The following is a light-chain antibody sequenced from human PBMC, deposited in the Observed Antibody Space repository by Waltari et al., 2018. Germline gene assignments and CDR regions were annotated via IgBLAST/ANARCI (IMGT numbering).Light chain of an antibody. CDR1: QSVSSY. V-gene: IGKV3-11*01. Sequence: EIVLTQSPATLSLSPGERATLSCRASQSVSSYLAWYQQMPGQAPSLLIHSASNRATGIPARFSGSGSGTDFTLTISSLEPEDFAVYYCQQRSNWPRTFGQGTKVEIK. CDR2: SAS. J-gene: IGKJ1*01. CDR3: QQRSNWPRT.